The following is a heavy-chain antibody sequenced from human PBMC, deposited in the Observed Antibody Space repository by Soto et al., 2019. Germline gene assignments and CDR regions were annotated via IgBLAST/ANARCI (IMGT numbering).Heavy chain of an antibody. J-gene: IGHJ4*02. V-gene: IGHV3-7*01. Sequence: EVQLVESGGGLVQPGGSLRLSCAASGFIFRDYWMTWVRQVPGKGLEWVANINQDGREKCYMDSVKGRFTLSRDNAKNSLDLQMNILRADDTAVYYCARDPWDYWGQGTLVTVSS. CDR1: GFIFRDYW. CDR2: INQDGREK. CDR3: ARDPWDY.